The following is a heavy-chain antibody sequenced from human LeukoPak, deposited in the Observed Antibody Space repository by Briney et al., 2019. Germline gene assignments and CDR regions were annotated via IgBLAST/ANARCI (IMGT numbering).Heavy chain of an antibody. Sequence: SETLSLTCAVYGGSLGGYSWSWIRQPPGKGLEWIGEINHSGSTNYNPSLKSRVTISVDTSKNQFSLKLSSVTAADTAVNYCAKWGIGNNWDIDDHWGQGTLVTVSS. CDR1: GGSLGGYS. CDR2: INHSGST. J-gene: IGHJ4*02. V-gene: IGHV4-34*01. CDR3: AKWGIGNNWDIDDH. D-gene: IGHD1-1*01.